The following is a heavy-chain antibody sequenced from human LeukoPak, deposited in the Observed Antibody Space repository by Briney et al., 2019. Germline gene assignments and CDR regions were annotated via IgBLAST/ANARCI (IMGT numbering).Heavy chain of an antibody. D-gene: IGHD6-19*01. V-gene: IGHV3-21*01. CDR2: ISSSGTYI. CDR3: ANSPSPWLVPPVLY. J-gene: IGHJ4*02. CDR1: GLTFSSYS. Sequence: GGSLRLSCAASGLTFSSYSMNWVRQAPGKGLEWVSSISSSGTYIYYADSVKGRFTISRDNAKNSLYLQMNSLRAEDTAVFYCANSPSPWLVPPVLYWGQGSLVTVSS.